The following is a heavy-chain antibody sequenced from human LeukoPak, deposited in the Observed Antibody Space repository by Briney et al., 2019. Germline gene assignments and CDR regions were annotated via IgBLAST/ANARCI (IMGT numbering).Heavy chain of an antibody. D-gene: IGHD2-21*01. J-gene: IGHJ2*01. CDR3: VMGWGGIKAFVL. CDR1: GFTFCSYA. Sequence: PGGSLRLSCAASGFTFCSYAMSWVREAPGKGLDWVSGISGSGGSTYYADSVKGLFTISRDNSKNTLYLQMNSLRAEDTVVYYCVMGWGGIKAFVLWGGGALV. CDR2: ISGSGGST. V-gene: IGHV3-23*01.